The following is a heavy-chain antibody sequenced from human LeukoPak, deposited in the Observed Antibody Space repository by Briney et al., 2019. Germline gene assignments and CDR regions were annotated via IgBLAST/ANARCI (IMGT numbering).Heavy chain of an antibody. Sequence: SETLSLTCTVSGGSMTNSTYYWGWIRQPPGKGLEWIGSIYYSGSTYYNPSFKSRITISVDTSKNQFSLKVISVTAADTAVYYCARANTRGITMIVVLKRSGAFDIWGQGTMVTVSS. CDR1: GGSMTNSTYY. CDR2: IYYSGST. CDR3: ARANTRGITMIVVLKRSGAFDI. V-gene: IGHV4-39*01. D-gene: IGHD3-22*01. J-gene: IGHJ3*02.